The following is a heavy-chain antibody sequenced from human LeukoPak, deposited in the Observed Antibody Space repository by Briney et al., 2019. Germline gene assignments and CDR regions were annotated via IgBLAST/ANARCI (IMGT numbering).Heavy chain of an antibody. Sequence: ASVKVSCKASGYTFTSYAMHWVRQAPGQRLEWMGWINAGNGNTKYSQKFQGRVTITRDTSASTAYMELSSLRSEDTAVYYCARAPLGGATHFDYWGQGTLVTVSS. D-gene: IGHD3-16*01. CDR3: ARAPLGGATHFDY. CDR2: INAGNGNT. V-gene: IGHV1-3*01. J-gene: IGHJ4*02. CDR1: GYTFTSYA.